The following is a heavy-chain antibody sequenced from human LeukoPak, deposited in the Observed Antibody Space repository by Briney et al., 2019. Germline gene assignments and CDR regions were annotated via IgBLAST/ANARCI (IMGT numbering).Heavy chain of an antibody. Sequence: PGGSLRLSCVASGFTFSSYAMSWVRQAPGKGLEWVSYISSSGSTIYYADPVKGRFTISRDNAKNSLYLQMNSLRAEDTAVYYCAELGITMIGGVWGKGTTVTISS. CDR1: GFTFSSYA. J-gene: IGHJ6*04. D-gene: IGHD3-10*02. CDR2: ISSSGSTI. V-gene: IGHV3-48*03. CDR3: AELGITMIGGV.